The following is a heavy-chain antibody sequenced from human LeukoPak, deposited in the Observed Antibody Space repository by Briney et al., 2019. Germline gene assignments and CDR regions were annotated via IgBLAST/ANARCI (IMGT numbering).Heavy chain of an antibody. D-gene: IGHD2-8*01. Sequence: PSETLSLTCTVSGGSISSSSYYWGWIRQPPGKGLEWIGSIYYSGSTYYNPSLKSRATISVDTSKNQFSLKLSSVTAADTAVYYCARRYCTNGVCLDYWGQGTLVTVSS. J-gene: IGHJ4*02. CDR1: GGSISSSSYY. CDR2: IYYSGST. CDR3: ARRYCTNGVCLDY. V-gene: IGHV4-39*01.